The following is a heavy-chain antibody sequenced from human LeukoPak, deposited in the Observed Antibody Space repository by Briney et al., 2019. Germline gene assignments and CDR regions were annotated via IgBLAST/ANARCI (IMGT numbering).Heavy chain of an antibody. Sequence: SQTLSLTCTVSGASISNDRYYWSWVRLPAGKGLEWIGRVSGSGNANYNPSLGSRITVSRDTSKNQFSLELTSVTAADSAVYYRAREDLRGPTTYWFDVWGQGTLVTVSS. D-gene: IGHD1-14*01. CDR3: AREDLRGPTTYWFDV. V-gene: IGHV4-61*02. CDR1: GASISNDRYY. J-gene: IGHJ5*02. CDR2: VSGSGNA.